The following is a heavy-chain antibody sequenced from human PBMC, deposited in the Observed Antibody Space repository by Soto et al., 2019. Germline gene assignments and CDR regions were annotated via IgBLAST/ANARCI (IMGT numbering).Heavy chain of an antibody. V-gene: IGHV4-59*01. CDR2: IYYSGST. CDR1: GGSISSYY. D-gene: IGHD6-13*01. CDR3: ARESIAAAGTNWFDP. Sequence: SETLSLTCTVSGGSISSYYWSWIRQPPGKGLEWIGYIYYSGSTNYNPSLKSRVTISVDTSKNQFPLKLSSVTAADTAVYYCARESIAAAGTNWFDPWGQGTLVTVT. J-gene: IGHJ5*02.